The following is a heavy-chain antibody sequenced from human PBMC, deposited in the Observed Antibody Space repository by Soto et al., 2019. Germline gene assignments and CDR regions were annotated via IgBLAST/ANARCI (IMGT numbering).Heavy chain of an antibody. CDR1: GFTFSSDA. CDR3: ARRARADYYYMDG. D-gene: IGHD6-6*01. CDR2: ISSNGIGT. V-gene: IGHV3-64*01. Sequence: EVQLVESGGGLAQPGGSLRLSCAASGFTFSSDAMDWVRQAPGKGLEFVSGISSNGIGTYYASSVKGRFTISRDNSRDTVYRQMDSLRPEDMAVYYCARRARADYYYMDGGGKGTTVTVSS. J-gene: IGHJ6*03.